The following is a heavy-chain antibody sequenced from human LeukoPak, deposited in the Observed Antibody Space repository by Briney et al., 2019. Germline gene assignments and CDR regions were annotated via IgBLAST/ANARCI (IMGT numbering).Heavy chain of an antibody. J-gene: IGHJ4*02. CDR1: GFTFNTYA. CDR3: AKISAIFGVVHTY. CDR2: IGGDGVSR. D-gene: IGHD3-3*01. Sequence: GGSLRLSCAASGFTFNTYAMMWVRQAPGKGLEWVSAIGGDGVSRDYADSVKGRFTISRDNSKNTLYLQMNSLRAEDTAVYYCAKISAIFGVVHTYWGQGTLVTVSS. V-gene: IGHV3-23*01.